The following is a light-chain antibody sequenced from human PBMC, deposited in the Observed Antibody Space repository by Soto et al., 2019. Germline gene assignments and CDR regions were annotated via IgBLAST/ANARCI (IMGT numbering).Light chain of an antibody. V-gene: IGKV1-5*01. CDR1: QSISSW. CDR2: DAS. CDR3: QQYNGYSLT. J-gene: IGKJ4*01. Sequence: DLPMTQSPSTLSGYVGDRVTINFPASQSISSWLAWYQQKPGKDPHLLIYDASSLESGVPSRFSCSGSGTEVTLNISSLQADEFATYVCQQYNGYSLTVGGLTKVEIK.